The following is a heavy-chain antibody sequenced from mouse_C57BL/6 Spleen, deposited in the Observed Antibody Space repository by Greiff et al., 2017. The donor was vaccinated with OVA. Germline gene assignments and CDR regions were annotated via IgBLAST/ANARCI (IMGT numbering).Heavy chain of an antibody. Sequence: EVQLQQSGPELVKPGASVKISCKASGYTFTDYYMNWVKQSHGKSLEWIGDINPNNGGTSYNQKFKGKATLTVDKSSSTAYMELRSLTSEDSAVYYFARYHYAMDYWGQGTSVTVSS. J-gene: IGHJ4*01. CDR1: GYTFTDYY. CDR2: INPNNGGT. CDR3: ARYHYAMDY. V-gene: IGHV1-26*01.